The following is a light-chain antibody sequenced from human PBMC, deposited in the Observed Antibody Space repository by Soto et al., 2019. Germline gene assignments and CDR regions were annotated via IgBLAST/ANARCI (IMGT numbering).Light chain of an antibody. V-gene: IGKV3-15*01. CDR3: QQFKNWLTWT. J-gene: IGKJ1*01. CDR2: GAS. CDR1: QSISSN. Sequence: EIVMTQTPATLSVSPGERATLSCRASQSISSNLAWYQQKPGQAPRFLIYGASTRATGIPARFSGSGSGTEFTLNISSLQSEDFAVYYCQQFKNWLTWTFGQGPKVEIK.